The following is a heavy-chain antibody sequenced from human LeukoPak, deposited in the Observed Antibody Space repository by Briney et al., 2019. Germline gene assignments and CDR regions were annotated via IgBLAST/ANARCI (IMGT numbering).Heavy chain of an antibody. D-gene: IGHD3-10*01. Sequence: GASVKVSCKASGGTFSSYAISWVRQAPGQGLGWMGGIIPIFGTANYAQKFQGRVTITADESTSTAYMELSSLRSEDTAVYYCARAVMGGGSYYRIYYFDYWGQGTLVTVSS. CDR1: GGTFSSYA. J-gene: IGHJ4*02. V-gene: IGHV1-69*13. CDR3: ARAVMGGGSYYRIYYFDY. CDR2: IIPIFGTA.